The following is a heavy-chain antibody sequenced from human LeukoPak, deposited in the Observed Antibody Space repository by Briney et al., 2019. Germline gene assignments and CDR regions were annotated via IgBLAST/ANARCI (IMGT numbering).Heavy chain of an antibody. CDR2: IKSKTDGGTT. CDR1: GFTFSNAW. Sequence: GGSLRLFCAASGFTFSNAWMSWVRQAPGEGLEWVGRIKSKTDGGTTDYAARVKGRFTISRDDSNNTLYLQMNSLKTEDTAVYYCTTERTVGDLFDYWGQGTLVTVSS. J-gene: IGHJ4*02. V-gene: IGHV3-15*01. CDR3: TTERTVGDLFDY. D-gene: IGHD1-1*01.